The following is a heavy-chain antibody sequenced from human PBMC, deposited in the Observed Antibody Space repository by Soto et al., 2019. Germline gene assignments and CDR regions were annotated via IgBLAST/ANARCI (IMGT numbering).Heavy chain of an antibody. CDR3: ARAVAPYFGTWFDP. J-gene: IGHJ5*02. CDR2: ISHTGST. V-gene: IGHV4-30-2*01. Sequence: PSETLSLTCAVSGGSITSGNSYSWSWIRQPPGKGLEWIGSISHTGSTSYNPFLKSRLTMSVDKSKNQFSLRLSSVTAADMAVYYCARAVAPYFGTWFDPWGQGILVTVSS. D-gene: IGHD3-10*01. CDR1: GGSITSGNSYS.